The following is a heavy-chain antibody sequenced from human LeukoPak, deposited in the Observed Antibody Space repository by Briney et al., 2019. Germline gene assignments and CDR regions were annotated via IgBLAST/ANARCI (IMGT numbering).Heavy chain of an antibody. J-gene: IGHJ5*02. CDR1: GGSFSGYY. Sequence: SETLSLTCAVYGGSFSGYYWSWIRQPPGKGLEWIGEINHSGSTNYNPSLKSRVTISVDTSKNQFSLKLSSVTAADTAVYYCARGRNPNWFDPWGQGTLVTVSS. CDR3: ARGRNPNWFDP. CDR2: INHSGST. V-gene: IGHV4-34*01.